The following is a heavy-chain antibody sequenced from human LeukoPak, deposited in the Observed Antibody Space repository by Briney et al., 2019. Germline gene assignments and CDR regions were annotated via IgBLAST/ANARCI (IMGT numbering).Heavy chain of an antibody. CDR1: GFTFSSYA. CDR3: AKFYDILTGYFDY. J-gene: IGHJ4*02. CDR2: ISGGSGNT. D-gene: IGHD3-9*01. Sequence: GGSLRLSCVASGFTFSSYAMSWVRQSPGKGLEWVSGISGGSGNTEYADSVKGRFTISRDNSKSTLYLQMNSLRAEDTAVYYCAKFYDILTGYFDYWGQGALVTVSS. V-gene: IGHV3-23*01.